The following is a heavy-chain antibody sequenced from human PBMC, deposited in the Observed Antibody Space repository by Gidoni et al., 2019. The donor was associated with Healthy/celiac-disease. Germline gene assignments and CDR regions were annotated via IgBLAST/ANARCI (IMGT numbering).Heavy chain of an antibody. D-gene: IGHD3-3*01. Sequence: EVQLVESGGGLVMPGGSLRLSCAASGFTFSSYSMNWVRQAPGKGLEWFSSIRSSSSNIYYADSVKGRFTISRDNAKNSLYLQMNSLRAEDTAVYYCGRVLWSGRDYWGQGTLVTVSS. J-gene: IGHJ4*02. CDR2: IRSSSSNI. V-gene: IGHV3-21*01. CDR1: GFTFSSYS. CDR3: GRVLWSGRDY.